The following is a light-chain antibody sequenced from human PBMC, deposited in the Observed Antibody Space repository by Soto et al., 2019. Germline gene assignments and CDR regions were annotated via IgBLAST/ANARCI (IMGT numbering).Light chain of an antibody. CDR3: QSYDSSLSGYV. CDR1: SSNIGAGYD. CDR2: GNS. Sequence: QSVLTQPPSVSGAPWQRVTISWTGSSSNIGAGYDVHWYQQLPGTAPKLLIYGNSNRPSGVPDRFSGSKSGTSASLAITGLQAEDEADYYCQSYDSSLSGYVFGTGTKLTVL. V-gene: IGLV1-40*01. J-gene: IGLJ1*01.